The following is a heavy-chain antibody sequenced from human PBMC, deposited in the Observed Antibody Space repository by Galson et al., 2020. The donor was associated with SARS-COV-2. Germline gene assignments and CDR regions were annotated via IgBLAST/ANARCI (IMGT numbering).Heavy chain of an antibody. CDR1: GYSFTSYW. CDR3: ARRGGSFGRWYFDY. V-gene: IGHV5-51*01. D-gene: IGHD1-26*01. CDR2: IYPGDSDI. Sequence: KVSCKGSGYSFTSYWIGWVRQVPGRGLEWMGIIYPGDSDIRYSPSFQGQVTISADKSISTAYLQWSSLKASDTAIYYCARRGGSFGRWYFDYWGQGTLVSVSS. J-gene: IGHJ4*02.